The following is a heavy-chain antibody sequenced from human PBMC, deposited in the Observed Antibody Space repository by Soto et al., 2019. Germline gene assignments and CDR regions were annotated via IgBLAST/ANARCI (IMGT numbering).Heavy chain of an antibody. CDR3: ARGGSEYYFDY. Sequence: LRLSCAASGFTFSSYGMHWVRQAPGKGLEWVAVIWYDGSNKYYADSVKGRFTISRDNSKNTLYLQMNSLRAEDTAVYYCARGGSEYYFDYWGQGTLVTVSS. V-gene: IGHV3-33*01. D-gene: IGHD2-15*01. J-gene: IGHJ4*02. CDR2: IWYDGSNK. CDR1: GFTFSSYG.